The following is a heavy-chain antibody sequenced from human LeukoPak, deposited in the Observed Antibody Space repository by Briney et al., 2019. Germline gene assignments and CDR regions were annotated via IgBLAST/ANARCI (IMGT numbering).Heavy chain of an antibody. Sequence: ASVKVSCKASGGTFSSYAISWVRQAPGQGLEWMGGIIPIFGTANYAQKFQGRVTITTDESTSTAYMELSSLRSEDTAVYYCALPLRHNAFDIWGQGTMVTVSS. J-gene: IGHJ3*02. CDR2: IIPIFGTA. CDR1: GGTFSSYA. CDR3: ALPLRHNAFDI. D-gene: IGHD4-17*01. V-gene: IGHV1-69*05.